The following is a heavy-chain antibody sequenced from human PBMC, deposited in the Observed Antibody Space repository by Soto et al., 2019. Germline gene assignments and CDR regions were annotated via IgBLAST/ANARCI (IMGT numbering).Heavy chain of an antibody. D-gene: IGHD2-15*01. CDR2: IKQDGSEK. J-gene: IGHJ1*01. CDR1: GFTFSSYW. CDR3: AIYCSGGSCYLKYFPH. Sequence: EVQLVESGGGLVQPGGSLRLSCAASGFTFSSYWMSWVRQAPGKGLEWVANIKQDGSEKYYVDSVKGRFTISRDNAKNSLYLQMNSLRAEDTAVYYCAIYCSGGSCYLKYFPHWGQGTLVTVSS. V-gene: IGHV3-7*01.